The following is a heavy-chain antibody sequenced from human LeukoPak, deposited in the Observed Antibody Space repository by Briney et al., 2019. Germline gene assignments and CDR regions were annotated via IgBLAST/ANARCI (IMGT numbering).Heavy chain of an antibody. V-gene: IGHV4-59*01. CDR3: ARVLYCGGDCYSGMDV. J-gene: IGHJ6*03. Sequence: SETPSLTCTVSGGSISSYYWSWIRQPPGKGLEWIGYIYYSGSTNYNPSLKSRVTISVDTSKNQFSLKLSSVTAADTAVYYCARVLYCGGDCYSGMDVWGKGTTVTVSS. CDR2: IYYSGST. CDR1: GGSISSYY. D-gene: IGHD2-21*01.